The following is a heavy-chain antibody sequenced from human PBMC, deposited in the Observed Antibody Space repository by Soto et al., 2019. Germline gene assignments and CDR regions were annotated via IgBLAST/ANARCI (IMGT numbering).Heavy chain of an antibody. V-gene: IGHV1-69*01. D-gene: IGHD3-16*01. CDR2: IIPVFGTT. CDR3: ARGGGPYVWFNEF. Sequence: QEQLVQSGAEVKKPGSSVKVSCKDSGGLFSSFAISWVRQAPGQGLEWMGGIIPVFGTTNYAQKFQGRVTITADEQTNTAYMVLSSLTSDDTAMYYCARGGGPYVWFNEFWGQGTQVTVSS. J-gene: IGHJ4*02. CDR1: GGLFSSFA.